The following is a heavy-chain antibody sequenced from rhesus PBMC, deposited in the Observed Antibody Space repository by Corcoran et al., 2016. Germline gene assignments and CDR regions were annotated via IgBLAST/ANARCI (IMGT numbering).Heavy chain of an antibody. J-gene: IGHJ4*01. CDR1: GAPIRGGYD. CDR3: ARSSAGTWGYFDY. CDR2: IYGSSGST. D-gene: IGHD1-14*01. V-gene: IGHV4-76*01. Sequence: QVQLQESGPGLVKPSETLSLTVAVSGAPIRGGYDWRWVRQPPGKGLVWIGYIYGSSGSTNYNPSLKNRVTISKDTSKNQFSLKLSSVTAADTAVYYCARSSAGTWGYFDYWGQGVLVTVSS.